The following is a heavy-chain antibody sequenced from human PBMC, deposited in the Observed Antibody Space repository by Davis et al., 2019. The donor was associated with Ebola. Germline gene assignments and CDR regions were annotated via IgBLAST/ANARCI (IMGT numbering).Heavy chain of an antibody. D-gene: IGHD4-23*01. CDR1: GFSLRIYGEG. CDR3: ARDYGGSSGFDY. J-gene: IGHJ4*02. CDR2: IYVNDHK. V-gene: IGHV2-5*01. Sequence: SGPTLVKPTQTLTLTCDFTGFSLRIYGEGVGWIRQPPGKALEWLALIYVNDHKVYSPSLKSRVTITSDSSKNRVVLTMTNLDPVDSATYFCARDYGGSSGFDYWGPGILVTVSS.